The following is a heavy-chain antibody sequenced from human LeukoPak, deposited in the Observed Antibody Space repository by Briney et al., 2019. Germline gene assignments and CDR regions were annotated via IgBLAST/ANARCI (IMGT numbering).Heavy chain of an antibody. V-gene: IGHV4-39*01. D-gene: IGHD3-10*01. CDR3: ARRLYYYGSGRTYYFDY. CDR2: IYYSGST. J-gene: IGHJ4*02. Sequence: SETLSLTCTVSGGSISSSSYYWGWIRQPPGKGLEWIGSIYYSGSTYYNPSLKSRVTISVDTSKNQFSLKLSSVTAADTAVYYCARRLYYYGSGRTYYFDYWGQGTLVPVSS. CDR1: GGSISSSSYY.